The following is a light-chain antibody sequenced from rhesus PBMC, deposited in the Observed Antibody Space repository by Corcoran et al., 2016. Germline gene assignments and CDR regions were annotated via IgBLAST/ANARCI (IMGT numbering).Light chain of an antibody. CDR3: SSYAGSNTFV. CDR1: SSDIGGYNY. V-gene: IGLV2-32*02. J-gene: IGLJ6*01. CDR2: EVS. Sequence: QAALTQHRSVSGSPGQSVTISCTGTSSDIGGYNYVSWYQQHPGTAPKLMIYEVSKRPSGVSDRFSGSKSGNTSSLTISGLQAEDDADYYCSSYAGSNTFVFGSGTTLTVL.